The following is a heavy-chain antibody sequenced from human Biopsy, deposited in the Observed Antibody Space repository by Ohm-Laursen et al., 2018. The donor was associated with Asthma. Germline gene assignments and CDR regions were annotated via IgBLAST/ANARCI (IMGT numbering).Heavy chain of an antibody. Sequence: SLRLSCAASGFTFGDYCMSWVRQVPGKGLEWVAVISYDGSNKYYADSVKGRFTISRDNPKNTLYLQMNSLRAEDTAVYYCAKAERYFDWYWFDPWGQGTPVTVSS. CDR1: GFTFGDYC. V-gene: IGHV3-30*18. CDR2: ISYDGSNK. D-gene: IGHD3-9*01. J-gene: IGHJ5*02. CDR3: AKAERYFDWYWFDP.